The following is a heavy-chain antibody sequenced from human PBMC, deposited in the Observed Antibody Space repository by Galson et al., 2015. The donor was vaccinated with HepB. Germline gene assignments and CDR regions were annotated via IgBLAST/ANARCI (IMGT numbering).Heavy chain of an antibody. CDR1: GYTFTVYY. J-gene: IGHJ5*02. D-gene: IGHD5-18*01. Sequence: SVKVSCKASGYTFTVYYMHWVRQAPGQGLEWMGWINPNSGGTNYAQKFQGWVTMTRDTSISTAYMELSRLRSDDTAVYYCARWRGYSYGWRGQYGGNVYFEGFDPWGQGTLVTVSS. CDR3: ARWRGYSYGWRGQYGGNVYFEGFDP. V-gene: IGHV1-2*04. CDR2: INPNSGGT.